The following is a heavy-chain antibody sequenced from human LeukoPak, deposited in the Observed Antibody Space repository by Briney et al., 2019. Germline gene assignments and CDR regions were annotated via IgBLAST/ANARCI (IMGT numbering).Heavy chain of an antibody. CDR1: GYTFTSYG. CDR3: ARDACFDQQLDVRCMGWFDP. D-gene: IGHD6-6*01. CDR2: ISAYNGNT. J-gene: IGHJ5*02. V-gene: IGHV1-18*01. Sequence: GASVKVSCKASGYTFTSYGISWVRQAPGQGLEWMGWISAYNGNTNYAQKLQGRVTMTTDTSTSTAYMELRSLRSDDTAVYYCARDACFDQQLDVRCMGWFDPWGQGTLVTVSS.